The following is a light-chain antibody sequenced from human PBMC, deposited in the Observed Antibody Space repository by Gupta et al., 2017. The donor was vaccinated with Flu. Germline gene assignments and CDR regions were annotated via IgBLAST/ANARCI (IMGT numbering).Light chain of an antibody. CDR1: SSDVGGYNY. CDR3: SSYAGRVWV. J-gene: IGLJ3*02. CDR2: EVS. Sequence: QSALTQPPSASGSPGQSVTISCTGTSSDVGGYNYVSWYQQHPGKAPKLMIYEVSKRPSGVPDRFSGSKSGNTASLXVXGLQAEXEADYYCSSYAGRVWVFGGGTKLTVL. V-gene: IGLV2-8*01.